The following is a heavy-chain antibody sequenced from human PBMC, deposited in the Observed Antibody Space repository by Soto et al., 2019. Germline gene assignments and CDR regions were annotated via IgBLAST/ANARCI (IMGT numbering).Heavy chain of an antibody. CDR3: ARRDYYGSLDY. D-gene: IGHD3-10*01. CDR2: IYWDDDK. Sequence: QITLKESGPPLVKPTQTLTLTCAFSGFSLTTTGVNVAWIRQPPEKALEWLALIYWDDDKRYRPSLRSRLTITKDTSKNQVVLTMTNMDPVDTGTYYCARRDYYGSLDYWGHGTLVTVSS. V-gene: IGHV2-5*02. CDR1: GFSLTTTGVN. J-gene: IGHJ4*01.